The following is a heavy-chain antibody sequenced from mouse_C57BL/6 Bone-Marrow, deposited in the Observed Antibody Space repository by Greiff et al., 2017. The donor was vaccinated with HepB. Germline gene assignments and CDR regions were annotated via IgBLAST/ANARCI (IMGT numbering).Heavy chain of an antibody. CDR1: GYTFTSYW. CDR3: TRWGYYYGSSSFAMDD. CDR2: IYPGNSDT. Sequence: EVQLQQSGTVLARPGASVKMSCKTSGYTFTSYWMHWVKQRPGQGLEWIGAIYPGNSDTSYNQKFKGKAKLTAVTSASTAYMELSSLTNEDSAVYYCTRWGYYYGSSSFAMDDWGQGTSVTVSS. J-gene: IGHJ4*01. D-gene: IGHD1-1*01. V-gene: IGHV1-5*01.